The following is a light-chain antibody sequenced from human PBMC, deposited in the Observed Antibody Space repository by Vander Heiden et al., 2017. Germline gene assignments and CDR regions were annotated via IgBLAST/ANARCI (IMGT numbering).Light chain of an antibody. CDR2: GNN. Sequence: QPMLTQPPSVTGAPGRRFTISCTGSSSNIGAGYDVHWYQRLPGTAPKLLIYGNNNRPSGVPDRFSGSRSGTSVSLAITGLQAEDEADYYCQSSDSSLGGLVFGGGTKLTVL. CDR3: QSSDSSLGGLV. V-gene: IGLV1-40*01. J-gene: IGLJ2*01. CDR1: SSNIGAGYD.